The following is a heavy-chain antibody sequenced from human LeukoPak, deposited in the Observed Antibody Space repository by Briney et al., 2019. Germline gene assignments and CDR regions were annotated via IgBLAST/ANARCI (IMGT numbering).Heavy chain of an antibody. D-gene: IGHD6-19*01. CDR3: ARDGRAGSLFAY. Sequence: SETLSLTCTVSSGSINGYYWSWIRQPPGRGLEWVGYISYSGSTNYNPSLKSRVTISVDTSKNQFSLKLSSVTAADTAIYYCARDGRAGSLFAYWGQGTLVTVSS. V-gene: IGHV4-59*01. CDR2: ISYSGST. CDR1: SGSINGYY. J-gene: IGHJ4*02.